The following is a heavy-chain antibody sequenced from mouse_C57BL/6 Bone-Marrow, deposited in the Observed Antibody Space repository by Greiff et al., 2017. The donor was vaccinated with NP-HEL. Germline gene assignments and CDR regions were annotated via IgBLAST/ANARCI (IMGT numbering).Heavy chain of an antibody. V-gene: IGHV1-52*01. CDR1: GYTFTSYW. CDR3: ENQYFDV. J-gene: IGHJ1*03. Sequence: QVQLQQPGAELVRPGSSVKLSCKASGYTFTSYWMHWVKQRPIQGLEWIGNIDPSDSDTHYNQKFKDKATLTVDKSSSTAYMQLSSLTSEDAAVYYCENQYFDVWGTGTTVTVSS. CDR2: IDPSDSDT.